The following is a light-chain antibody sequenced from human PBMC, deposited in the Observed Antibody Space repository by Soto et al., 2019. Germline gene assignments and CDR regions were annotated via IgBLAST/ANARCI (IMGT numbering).Light chain of an antibody. CDR2: GAS. V-gene: IGKV3-15*01. CDR1: QSVSSN. J-gene: IGKJ2*01. Sequence: EIVMTQSPATLSVSPGERATLSCRASQSVSSNLAWYQQKPGQGPRLLLYGASTSATGIPARFSVSGSGTDFTLTISSLQSEDFAVYYCQQSNNWPYTFGQGTKLEIK. CDR3: QQSNNWPYT.